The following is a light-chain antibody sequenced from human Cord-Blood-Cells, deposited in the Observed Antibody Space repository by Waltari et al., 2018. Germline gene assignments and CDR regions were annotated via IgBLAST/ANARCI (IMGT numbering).Light chain of an antibody. J-gene: IGKJ1*01. CDR2: GAS. V-gene: IGKV3-20*01. CDR1: QSVSSGY. Sequence: EIVLTQSPGTLSLSPGARATLSCRASQSVSSGYLAWYQQKPGQAPRLLIYGASSRATGIPDRFSGSGSGTDFTLTISRLEPEDFAVYYCQQYGSSPTWTFGQGTKVEIK. CDR3: QQYGSSPTWT.